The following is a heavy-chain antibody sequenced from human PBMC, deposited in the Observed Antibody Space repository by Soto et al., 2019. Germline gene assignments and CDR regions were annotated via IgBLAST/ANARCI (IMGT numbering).Heavy chain of an antibody. CDR3: ARAAAGLFDY. CDR1: GFTVSSNY. V-gene: IGHV3-53*01. CDR2: IYSGGST. Sequence: PGRSLRLSCAASGFTVSSNYMSWVRQAPGKGLEWVSVIYSGGSTYYADSVKGRFTISRDNSKNTLYLQMNSLRAEDTAVYYCARAAAGLFDYWGQGTLVTVSS. D-gene: IGHD6-13*01. J-gene: IGHJ4*02.